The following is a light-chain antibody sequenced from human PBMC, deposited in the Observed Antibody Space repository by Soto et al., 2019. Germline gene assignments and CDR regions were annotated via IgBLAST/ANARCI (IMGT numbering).Light chain of an antibody. CDR2: EVF. Sequence: QSALTQPASVSASPGQSISISCTGTSNDIGAFGYVSWYQQHPGKAPKLILFEVFNRPSGVSTRFSGSKSGSTASLTISGLQAEDEADYFCSSYTTNNAHVFGGGTKLTVL. V-gene: IGLV2-14*01. CDR3: SSYTTNNAHV. CDR1: SNDIGAFGY. J-gene: IGLJ2*01.